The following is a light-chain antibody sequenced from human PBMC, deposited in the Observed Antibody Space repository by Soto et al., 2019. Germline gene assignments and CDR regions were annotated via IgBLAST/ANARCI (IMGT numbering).Light chain of an antibody. Sequence: TKSPGTLSVSLGERATLSCRASQSVSIHLAWYQQKPGQAPRLLIYDASNRATGIPARFSGSGSGTDFTLTISSLEPEDFAVYYCQQRSNWPTFGQGTKVDIK. CDR2: DAS. J-gene: IGKJ1*01. CDR3: QQRSNWPT. CDR1: QSVSIH. V-gene: IGKV3-11*01.